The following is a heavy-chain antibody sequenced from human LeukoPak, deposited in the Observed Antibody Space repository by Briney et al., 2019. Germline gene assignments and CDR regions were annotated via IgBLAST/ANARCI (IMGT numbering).Heavy chain of an antibody. CDR1: GFTFSSYW. V-gene: IGHV3-74*01. J-gene: IGHJ5*02. CDR2: INSDGYSI. Sequence: PGGSLRLSCAASGFTFSSYWMHWVRQAPGKGLVWVSRINSDGYSISYADSVKGRFTISRENAKNTLYLQMNSLTVEDTAVYYCARATAVAGTDPWGQGTLVTVSS. D-gene: IGHD6-19*01. CDR3: ARATAVAGTDP.